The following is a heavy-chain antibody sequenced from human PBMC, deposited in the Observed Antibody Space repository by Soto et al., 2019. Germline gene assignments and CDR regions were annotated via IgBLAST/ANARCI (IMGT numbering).Heavy chain of an antibody. CDR3: ARDQYSYGRTVFDY. J-gene: IGHJ4*02. V-gene: IGHV3-30-3*01. CDR2: ISYDGRNK. CDR1: GFTFSSYA. D-gene: IGHD5-18*01. Sequence: QVQLVESGGGVVQPGRSLRLSCAASGFTFSSYAMHWVRQAPGKGREWVAGISYDGRNKYYADSVKGRFTLSIDNSKNTLYLQMNSLRAEDTAVYYCARDQYSYGRTVFDYWGQGTLVTVSS.